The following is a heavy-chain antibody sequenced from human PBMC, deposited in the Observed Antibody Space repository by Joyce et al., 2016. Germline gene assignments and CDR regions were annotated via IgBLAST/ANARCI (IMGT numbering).Heavy chain of an antibody. V-gene: IGHV1-2*02. CDR1: GYTFSGYY. CDR3: ARVGLRSDNSFQDAFDV. D-gene: IGHD1-1*01. Sequence: QVQLVQSGAEVKKPGASLKVSCKSSGYTFSGYYLHWVRQAPGQGLVWMGWISPKNGSTNYAQKFQGRVTMTSDTSISTTYLELSSLRSDDTAVYYCARVGLRSDNSFQDAFDVWGQGTMVIVSS. CDR2: ISPKNGST. J-gene: IGHJ3*01.